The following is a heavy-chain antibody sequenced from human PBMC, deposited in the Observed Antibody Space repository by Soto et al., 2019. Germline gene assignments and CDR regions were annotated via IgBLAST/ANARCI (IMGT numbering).Heavy chain of an antibody. CDR2: ISAYNGNT. Sequence: QVQLVQSGAEVKKPGASVKVSCKASGYTFTSYGISWVRQAPGQGLEWMGRISAYNGNTNYAQKLQGRVTMTTDTSTSTAYMELRSLRSDDTAVYYCAREPYSSSWISDYYYGMDVWGQGTTVTVSS. V-gene: IGHV1-18*01. CDR1: GYTFTSYG. CDR3: AREPYSSSWISDYYYGMDV. J-gene: IGHJ6*02. D-gene: IGHD6-13*01.